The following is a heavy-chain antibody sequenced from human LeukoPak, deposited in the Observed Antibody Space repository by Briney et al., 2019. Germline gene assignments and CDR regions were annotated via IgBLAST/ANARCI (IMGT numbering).Heavy chain of an antibody. Sequence: ASVKVSCKASGGTFSSYAISWVRQAPGQGLEWMGGIIPIFGTANYAQKFQGRVTITTDESTSTAYMELSSLRSEDTAVYYCARAVTVTPRYYYYYMDVWGKGTTVTVSS. CDR3: ARAVTVTPRYYYYYMDV. D-gene: IGHD4-11*01. CDR2: IIPIFGTA. V-gene: IGHV1-69*05. J-gene: IGHJ6*03. CDR1: GGTFSSYA.